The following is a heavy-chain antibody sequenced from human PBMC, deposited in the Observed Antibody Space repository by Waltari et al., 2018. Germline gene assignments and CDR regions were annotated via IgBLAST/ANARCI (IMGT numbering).Heavy chain of an antibody. CDR2: IYYSGRT. CDR1: GGSISSSSYY. Sequence: QLQLQESGPGLVKPSETLSLTCSVSGGSISSSSYYWGWIRQPPGKGLEGIGSIYYSGRTYYDPSLKSLVTISVDTSTNQFSLKLSSVTAADTAVYYCARTDRYPVVVIAIGSGGDYWGQGTLVTVSS. V-gene: IGHV4-39*07. J-gene: IGHJ4*02. D-gene: IGHD2-21*01. CDR3: ARTDRYPVVVIAIGSGGDY.